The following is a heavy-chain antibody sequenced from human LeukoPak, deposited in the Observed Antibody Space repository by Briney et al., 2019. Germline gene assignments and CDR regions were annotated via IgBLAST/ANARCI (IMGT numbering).Heavy chain of an antibody. Sequence: SETLSLTCTVSGYSISSGYYWGWIRQPPGKGLEWIGSIYHSGSTYYNPSLKSRVTISVDTSKNQFSLKLSSVTAADTAVYYCARTAEAHSWRTRYYDYYMDVWGKGTTVTVSS. D-gene: IGHD6-13*01. CDR3: ARTAEAHSWRTRYYDYYMDV. CDR2: IYHSGST. J-gene: IGHJ6*03. V-gene: IGHV4-38-2*02. CDR1: GYSISSGYY.